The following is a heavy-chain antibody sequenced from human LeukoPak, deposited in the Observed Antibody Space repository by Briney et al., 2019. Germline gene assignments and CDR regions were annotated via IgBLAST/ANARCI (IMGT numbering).Heavy chain of an antibody. CDR3: ARGVNGYYYLGY. CDR1: GYTFDDYG. Sequence: GGSLRLSCAASGYTFDDYGMSWVRQAPGKGLEWVSGINWNGGSTGYADSVKGRFTISRDNAKNSLYLQMNSLRAEDTALYHCARGVNGYYYLGYWGQGTLVTVSS. CDR2: INWNGGST. J-gene: IGHJ4*02. D-gene: IGHD3-22*01. V-gene: IGHV3-20*01.